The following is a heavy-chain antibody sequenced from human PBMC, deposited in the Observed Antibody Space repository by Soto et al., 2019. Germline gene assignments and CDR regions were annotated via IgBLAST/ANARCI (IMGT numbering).Heavy chain of an antibody. D-gene: IGHD3-22*01. CDR1: GGTFSSYT. J-gene: IGHJ4*02. V-gene: IGHV1-69*02. CDR2: IIPILGIA. CDR3: ASRYDSSDY. Sequence: QVQLVQSGAEVKKPGSSVKVSCKASGGTFSSYTISWVRQAPGQGLEWMGRIIPILGIANYAQKFQGRVTITADKATSTAYRELSSLRSEDTAVYYCASRYDSSDYWGQGTLVTVSS.